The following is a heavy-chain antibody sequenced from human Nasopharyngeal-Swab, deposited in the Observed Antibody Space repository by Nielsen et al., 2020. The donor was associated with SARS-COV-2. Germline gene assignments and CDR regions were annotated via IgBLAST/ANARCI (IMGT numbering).Heavy chain of an antibody. J-gene: IGHJ4*02. CDR2: ISCDGSNK. Sequence: GESLKISCAASGFTFSSYGMHWVRQAPGKGLEWVAVISCDGSNKYYADSVKGRFTISRDNSKNTLYLQMNSLRAEDTAVYYCAKPQYDSSGYYYEGYFDYWGQGTLVTVSS. CDR1: GFTFSSYG. D-gene: IGHD3-22*01. CDR3: AKPQYDSSGYYYEGYFDY. V-gene: IGHV3-30*18.